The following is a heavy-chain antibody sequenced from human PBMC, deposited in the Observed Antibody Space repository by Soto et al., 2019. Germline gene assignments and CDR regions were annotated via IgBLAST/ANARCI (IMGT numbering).Heavy chain of an antibody. J-gene: IGHJ4*02. V-gene: IGHV1-18*01. Sequence: GASVKVSCKASGYTFTSYAMHWVRQAPGQGLEWVGWISGYDGNTDYAHKFRGRVTMTTDTSTNTAYMELRSLRSDDTAVYYCARDSPPVDYWGQGTLVTVSS. CDR1: GYTFTSYA. CDR3: ARDSPPVDY. CDR2: ISGYDGNT.